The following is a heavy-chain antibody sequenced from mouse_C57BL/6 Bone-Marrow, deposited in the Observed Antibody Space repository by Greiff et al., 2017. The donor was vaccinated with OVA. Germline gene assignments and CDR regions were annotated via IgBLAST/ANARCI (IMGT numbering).Heavy chain of an antibody. V-gene: IGHV1-81*01. Sequence: QVQLKESGAELARPGASVQLSCKASGYTFTRYGISWVKQRTGQGLEWIGEIYPRSGNTYYNEKFTGKATLTADKYSSTAYMERRSLTSEDSAVYFCARGGYYYGSSYLFAYWGQGTLVTVSA. J-gene: IGHJ3*01. CDR1: GYTFTRYG. D-gene: IGHD1-1*01. CDR3: ARGGYYYGSSYLFAY. CDR2: IYPRSGNT.